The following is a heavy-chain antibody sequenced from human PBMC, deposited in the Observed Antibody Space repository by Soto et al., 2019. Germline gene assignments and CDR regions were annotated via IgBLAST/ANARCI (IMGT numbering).Heavy chain of an antibody. CDR3: ARHQGPAAGNYGMDA. CDR2: IWYDGSNK. Sequence: LRLSCAASGFTFSSYGMHWVRQAPGKGLEWVAVIWYDGSNKYYADSVKGRFTISRDNSKNSLFLQMSSLRAEDSALYYCARHQGPAAGNYGMDAWGQGTTVTVSS. J-gene: IGHJ6*02. V-gene: IGHV3-33*01. CDR1: GFTFSSYG. D-gene: IGHD6-13*01.